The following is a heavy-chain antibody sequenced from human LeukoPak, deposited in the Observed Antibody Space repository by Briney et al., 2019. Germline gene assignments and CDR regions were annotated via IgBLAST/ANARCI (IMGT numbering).Heavy chain of an antibody. CDR3: TVVVVAAKAFDI. J-gene: IGHJ3*02. CDR2: ISAYNGNT. Sequence: ASVKVSCKASGYTFTSYSISWVRQAPGQGLEWMGWISAYNGNTNYAQKLQGRVTMTTDTSTSTAYMELRSLRSDDTAVYYCTVVVVAAKAFDIWGQGTMVTVSS. V-gene: IGHV1-18*01. CDR1: GYTFTSYS. D-gene: IGHD2-15*01.